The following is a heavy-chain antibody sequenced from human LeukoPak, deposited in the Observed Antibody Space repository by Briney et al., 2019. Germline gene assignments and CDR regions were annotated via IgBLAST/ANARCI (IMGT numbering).Heavy chain of an antibody. CDR3: ARTLRVMWTDY. J-gene: IGHJ4*02. CDR1: GGSISSYY. D-gene: IGHD2-21*01. CDR2: IYYSGST. V-gene: IGHV4-59*12. Sequence: SETLSLTCTVSGGSISSYYWSWIRQPPGKGLEWIGYIYYSGSTNYNPSLKSRVTISVDRSKNQFSLKLSSVTAADTAVYYCARTLRVMWTDYWGQGTLVTVSS.